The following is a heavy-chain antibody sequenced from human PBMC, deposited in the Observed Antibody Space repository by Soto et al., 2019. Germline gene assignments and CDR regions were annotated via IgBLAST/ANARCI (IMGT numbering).Heavy chain of an antibody. Sequence: SGPTLVNPTQTLTLTCTFSRFSLTTSGVGVGWIRQPPGKALEWLALIYWNDDKRYSPSLKSRLTITKDTSKNQVVLTMTNMDPVDTGTYYCAHGGPTSRWTRGSWFDPWGQGILVTVSS. V-gene: IGHV2-5*01. D-gene: IGHD2-2*01. CDR3: AHGGPTSRWTRGSWFDP. CDR2: IYWNDDK. CDR1: RFSLTTSGVG. J-gene: IGHJ5*02.